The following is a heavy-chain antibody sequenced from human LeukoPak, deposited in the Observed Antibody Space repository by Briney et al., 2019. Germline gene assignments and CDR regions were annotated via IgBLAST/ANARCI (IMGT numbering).Heavy chain of an antibody. Sequence: SETLSLTCTVSGDSISSYCWSWIWQPPGKGLEWIGFIYSSGSANYSPSLRSRVTMSVDMSKNQFSLKLRSVTAADTAVYYCARQGAVVIWGQGTMVIVSS. CDR2: IYSSGSA. J-gene: IGHJ3*02. D-gene: IGHD1-26*01. CDR1: GDSISSYC. V-gene: IGHV4-4*09. CDR3: ARQGAVVI.